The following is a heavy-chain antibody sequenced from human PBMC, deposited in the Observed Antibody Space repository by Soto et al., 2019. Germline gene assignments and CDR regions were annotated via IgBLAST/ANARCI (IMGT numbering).Heavy chain of an antibody. CDR1: GFMFSDYA. CDR2: LLRPGRST. V-gene: IGHV3-23*01. D-gene: IGHD3-16*01. Sequence: PGGSLRLSCAASGFMFSDYAMTWARQDPGKELEWVSGLLRPGRSTYYADSVKGRFTISGDTSANTVYLQMDSLRAEDTAVYYCAKDAIANYGIWLMDSWGQGTVVIVSS. CDR3: AKDAIANYGIWLMDS. J-gene: IGHJ5*02.